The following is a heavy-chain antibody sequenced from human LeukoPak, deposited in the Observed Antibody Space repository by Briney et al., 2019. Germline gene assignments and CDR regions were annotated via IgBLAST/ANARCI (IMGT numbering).Heavy chain of an antibody. V-gene: IGHV1-69*05. CDR1: GGTFSSYA. D-gene: IGHD2-2*01. CDR3: ARGDIVVVPAAMGGGWFAP. CDR2: IIPIFGTA. J-gene: IGHJ5*02. Sequence: ASVKVSCKASGGTFSSYAISWVRQAPGQGLEWMGGIIPIFGTANYAQKFQGRVTITTDESTSTAYMELSSLRSEDTAVYYCARGDIVVVPAAMGGGWFAPWGQGTLVTVSS.